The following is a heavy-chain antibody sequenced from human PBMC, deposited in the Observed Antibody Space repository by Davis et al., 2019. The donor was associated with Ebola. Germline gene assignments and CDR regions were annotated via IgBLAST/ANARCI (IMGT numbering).Heavy chain of an antibody. CDR1: GGTFSSYA. J-gene: IGHJ4*02. CDR2: IIPIFGTA. CDR3: ARSKRARWLAYYFDY. D-gene: IGHD6-19*01. V-gene: IGHV1-69*06. Sequence: SVKVSCKASGGTFSSYAISWVRQAPGQGLEWMGGIIPIFGTANYAQKFQGRVTITADKSTSTAYMELSSLRSEDTAVYYCARSKRARWLAYYFDYWGQGTLVTVSS.